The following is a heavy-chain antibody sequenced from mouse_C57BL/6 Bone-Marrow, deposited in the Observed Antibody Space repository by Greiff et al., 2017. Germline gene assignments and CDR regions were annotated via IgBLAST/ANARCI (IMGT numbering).Heavy chain of an antibody. CDR2: IYPGSGST. J-gene: IGHJ1*03. V-gene: IGHV1-55*01. CDR1: GYTFTSYW. Sequence: VQLQQPGAELVKPGASVKMSCKASGYTFTSYWLTWVKQRPGQGLEWIGDIYPGSGSTNYNEKFKSKATLTVDTSSSTAYMQLSSLTSEDSAVYYCASPLYWYFDVWGTGTTVTVSS. CDR3: ASPLYWYFDV.